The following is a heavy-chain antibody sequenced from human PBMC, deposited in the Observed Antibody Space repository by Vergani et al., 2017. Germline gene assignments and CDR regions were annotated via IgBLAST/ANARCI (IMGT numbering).Heavy chain of an antibody. CDR2: MNGDGDTI. V-gene: IGHV3-74*01. D-gene: IGHD6-19*01. J-gene: IGHJ3*02. Sequence: EVELVESGGGLVQPGGSLRLSCAASGFTFNEYWMHWARQVPGKGLVWVSGMNGDGDTISYADSVKGRFTISRDNAKNTLFLQMNSLRAEDTAVYYCAREXGQWLATFDAFDIWGQGTMVTVSS. CDR3: AREXGQWLATFDAFDI. CDR1: GFTFNEYW.